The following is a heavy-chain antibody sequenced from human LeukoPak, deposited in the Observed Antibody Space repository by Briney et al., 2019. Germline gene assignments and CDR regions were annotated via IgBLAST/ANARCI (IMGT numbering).Heavy chain of an antibody. Sequence: YPSETLSLTCTVSGGSISSYYWSWIRQPAGKGLEWIGRIYTSGSTNYNPSLKSRVTMSVDTSKNQFSLKLSSVTAADTAVYYCARGTTVTTEYDYYYMDVWGKGTTVTISS. CDR2: IYTSGST. CDR3: ARGTTVTTEYDYYYMDV. J-gene: IGHJ6*03. CDR1: GGSISSYY. D-gene: IGHD4-17*01. V-gene: IGHV4-4*07.